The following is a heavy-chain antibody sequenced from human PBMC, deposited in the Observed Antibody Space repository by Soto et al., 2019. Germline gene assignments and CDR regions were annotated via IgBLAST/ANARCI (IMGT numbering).Heavy chain of an antibody. Sequence: QVHLVQSGAEVKKPGASVKVSCKGSGYTFTSYGITWVRQAPGQGLEWMGRISAHNGNPDYAQKLQGRVSVTRDTSTSTAYMELRSLRSDDAAVYYCARGRYGDYWGEGALVTVSS. D-gene: IGHD1-1*01. V-gene: IGHV1-18*01. J-gene: IGHJ4*02. CDR1: GYTFTSYG. CDR3: ARGRYGDY. CDR2: ISAHNGNP.